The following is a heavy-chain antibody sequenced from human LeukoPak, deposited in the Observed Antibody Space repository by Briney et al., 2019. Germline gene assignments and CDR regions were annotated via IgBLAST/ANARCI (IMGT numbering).Heavy chain of an antibody. CDR3: ARDQYATVTPNWFDP. CDR2: IKQDGSEK. Sequence: PGGSLRLSCAASGFTFSSYWMSWVRQAPGKGLEWVANIKQDGSEKYYVDSVKGRLTISRDNAKNSLYLQMNSLRAEDTAVYYCARDQYATVTPNWFDPWGQGILVTVSS. V-gene: IGHV3-7*03. D-gene: IGHD4-17*01. J-gene: IGHJ5*02. CDR1: GFTFSSYW.